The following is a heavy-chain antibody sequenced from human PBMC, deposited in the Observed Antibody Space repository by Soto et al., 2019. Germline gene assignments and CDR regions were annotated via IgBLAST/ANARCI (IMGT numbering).Heavy chain of an antibody. D-gene: IGHD2-2*01. Sequence: PGESLKISRTDFGYTFTTFWISWARQMPGKGLEGRGRIDPRDSYGNYSRSFQGHVTVSLDKSISTAYLQWGSLKASDTAMYYCARRFCSTTTCDSWFDPWGQGTLVPVYS. CDR1: GYTFTTFW. CDR2: IDPRDSYG. V-gene: IGHV5-10-1*01. CDR3: ARRFCSTTTCDSWFDP. J-gene: IGHJ5*02.